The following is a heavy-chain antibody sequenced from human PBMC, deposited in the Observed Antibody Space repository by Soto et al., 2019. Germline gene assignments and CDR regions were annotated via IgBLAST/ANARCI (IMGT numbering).Heavy chain of an antibody. Sequence: PGGSLRLSCTASGFTFTYYAFSWVRQAPGKGLEWVSAISANGQGIYYADSVRGRFTISRDNSKNTVFLHMDSLRAEDTAVYYCVKDRDYPRDQFHYWGQGTLVTVSS. CDR1: GFTFTYYA. V-gene: IGHV3-23*01. D-gene: IGHD2-2*01. CDR3: VKDRDYPRDQFHY. J-gene: IGHJ4*02. CDR2: ISANGQGI.